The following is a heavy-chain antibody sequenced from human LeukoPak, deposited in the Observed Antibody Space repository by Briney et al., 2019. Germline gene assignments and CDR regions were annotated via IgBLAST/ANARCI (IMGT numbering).Heavy chain of an antibody. V-gene: IGHV4-34*01. CDR3: ARTRTVTPAWWYFDL. Sequence: PSETLSLTCAVYGGSFSGYYWSWIRQPPGKGLEWIGEINHSGSTNYNPSLKSRVTISVNTSKNQFPLNLSSVTAADTAVYYCARTRTVTPAWWYFDLWGRGTLVTVSS. J-gene: IGHJ2*01. CDR2: INHSGST. D-gene: IGHD4-17*01. CDR1: GGSFSGYY.